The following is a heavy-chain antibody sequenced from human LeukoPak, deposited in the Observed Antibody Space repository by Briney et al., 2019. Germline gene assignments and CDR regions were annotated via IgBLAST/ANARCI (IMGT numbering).Heavy chain of an antibody. CDR1: GFIFSNFA. CDR3: AREEQELVRDYYYYMDV. J-gene: IGHJ6*03. CDR2: ISYDGSHT. Sequence: PGGSLRLSCAASGFIFSNFAMHWVRQAPGKGLEWVALISYDGSHTYYADSMKGRFTISRDNSRSVLYLQMTSLRGDDSAVYYCAREEQELVRDYYYYMDVWGKGTTVTVSS. D-gene: IGHD6-13*01. V-gene: IGHV3-30*01.